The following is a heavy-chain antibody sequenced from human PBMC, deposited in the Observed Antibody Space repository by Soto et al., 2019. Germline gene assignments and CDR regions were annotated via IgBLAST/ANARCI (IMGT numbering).Heavy chain of an antibody. J-gene: IGHJ4*02. CDR2: IYWDDNE. CDR1: GSSLTTQGVH. CDR3: VYRDFVDYFFQF. D-gene: IGHD4-17*01. Sequence: QITLKEPGPTLGKPTQTLTLTFTFSGSSLTTQGVHVGWIRQPPGKALEWLALIYWDDNEVYSPSLKNRLTITKETSKSQVVLTLATVDPVDTATYYCVYRDFVDYFFQFWGQGILVNVSS. V-gene: IGHV2-5*02.